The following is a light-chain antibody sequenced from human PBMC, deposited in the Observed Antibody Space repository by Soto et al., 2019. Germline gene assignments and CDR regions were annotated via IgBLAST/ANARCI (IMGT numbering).Light chain of an antibody. CDR3: QQSFDYPCT. CDR1: QSIRNF. Sequence: DIQLTQSPSSLSASVGDRVTLTCPPSQSIRNFLNWYQQKPGEVPQLLIYATSGLQSGVPSRFSGSGSGRNFTLTISSLQPEDCASYSCQQSFDYPCTFGPGTKVDIK. J-gene: IGKJ1*01. V-gene: IGKV1-39*01. CDR2: ATS.